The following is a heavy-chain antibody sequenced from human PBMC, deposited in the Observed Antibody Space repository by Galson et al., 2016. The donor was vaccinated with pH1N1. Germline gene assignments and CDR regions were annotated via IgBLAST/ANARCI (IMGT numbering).Heavy chain of an antibody. CDR3: ARDLRSTGYLKY. CDR2: IKHEGSEK. J-gene: IGHJ4*02. V-gene: IGHV3-7*05. CDR1: GFSFSTYW. D-gene: IGHD3-9*01. Sequence: SLRLSCAASGFSFSTYWMTWVRQAPGKGLEWVANIKHEGSEKYFVDSVKGRFTISRDNANNALSLQMNSLRAEDTAVYYCARDLRSTGYLKYWGQGALVSVSS.